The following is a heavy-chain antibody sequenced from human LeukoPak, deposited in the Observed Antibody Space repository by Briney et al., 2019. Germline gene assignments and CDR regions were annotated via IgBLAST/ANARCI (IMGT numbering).Heavy chain of an antibody. CDR2: MNPNSGNT. D-gene: IGHD4-23*01. J-gene: IGHJ3*02. CDR3: ATLSSYGGNARDGDLGAFDI. CDR1: GYTFTSYD. V-gene: IGHV1-8*03. Sequence: GASVKVSCKASGYTFTSYDINWVRQATGQGLEWMGWMNPNSGNTGYAQKFQGRVTITRNTSISTAYMELSSLRSEDTAVYYCATLSSYGGNARDGDLGAFDIWGQGTMVTVSS.